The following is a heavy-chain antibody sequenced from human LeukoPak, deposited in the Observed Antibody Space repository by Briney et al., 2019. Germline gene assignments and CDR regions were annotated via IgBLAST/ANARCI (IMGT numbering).Heavy chain of an antibody. CDR3: ASFPGIAVAGRTIDY. J-gene: IGHJ4*02. D-gene: IGHD6-19*01. Sequence: SETLSLTCAVYGGSFSGFGYWSWIRQPPGKELEWIGEINHSGSTNYNPSLKSRVTISVDTSKNQFSLKLSSVTAADTAVDYCASFPGIAVAGRTIDYWGQGTLVTVSS. CDR1: GGSFSGFGY. CDR2: INHSGST. V-gene: IGHV4-34*01.